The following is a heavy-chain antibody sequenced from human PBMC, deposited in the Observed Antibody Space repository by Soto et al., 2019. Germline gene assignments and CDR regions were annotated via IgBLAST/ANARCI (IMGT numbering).Heavy chain of an antibody. J-gene: IGHJ4*02. CDR3: AKDREEYDSVWGSRYYFDY. CDR1: GFTFSSYG. CDR2: ISYDGSNK. D-gene: IGHD3-16*01. Sequence: GGSLRLSCAASGFTFSSYGMHWVRQAPGKGLEWVAVISYDGSNKYYADSVKGRFTISRDNSKNTLYLQMNSLRAEDTAVYYCAKDREEYDSVWGSRYYFDYWGQGTPVTVSS. V-gene: IGHV3-30*18.